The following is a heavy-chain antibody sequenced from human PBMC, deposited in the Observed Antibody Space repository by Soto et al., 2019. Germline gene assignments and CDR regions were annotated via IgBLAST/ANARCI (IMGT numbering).Heavy chain of an antibody. D-gene: IGHD2-15*01. J-gene: IGHJ6*02. Sequence: XETLSLPFAVSGGSISSSNWWSWFRQPTGKGLEWIGEIYHSGSTNYNPSLKSRVTISVDKSKNQFSLKLSSVTAADTAVYYCARDVRDIVVVVAAKTYYYYGMDVWGQGTTVTVSS. CDR2: IYHSGST. CDR1: GGSISSSNW. V-gene: IGHV4-4*02. CDR3: ARDVRDIVVVVAAKTYYYYGMDV.